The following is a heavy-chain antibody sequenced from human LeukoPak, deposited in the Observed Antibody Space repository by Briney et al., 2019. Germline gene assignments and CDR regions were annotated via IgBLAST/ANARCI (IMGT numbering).Heavy chain of an antibody. V-gene: IGHV1-2*02. D-gene: IGHD3-22*01. CDR2: INPNSGGT. CDR1: GYTFTGYY. J-gene: IGHJ5*02. CDR3: ARDDYDSSGYYYGNNWFDP. Sequence: ASVKVSCKASGYTFTGYYMHWVRQAPGQGLEWKGWINPNSGGTNYAQKFQGRVTMTRDTSISTAYMELSRLRSDDTAVYYCARDDYDSSGYYYGNNWFDPWGQGTLVTVSS.